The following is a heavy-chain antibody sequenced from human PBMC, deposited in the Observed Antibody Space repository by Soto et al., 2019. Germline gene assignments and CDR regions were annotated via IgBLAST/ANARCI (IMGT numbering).Heavy chain of an antibody. CDR2: ISYDGSRT. J-gene: IGHJ5*01. CDR1: GFIFSGSG. V-gene: IGHV3-30*03. D-gene: IGHD3-22*01. Sequence: QVQLVESGGGVVQPGRSRRLTCAASGFIFSGSGMHWVRQAPGKGLEWVALISYDGSRTYYADSVRDRFTISRDNGQNTLYLQMNSLRAEDTAVYFCARWVGGSMYDNSGKYDSWGQGTLVIV. CDR3: ARWVGGSMYDNSGKYDS.